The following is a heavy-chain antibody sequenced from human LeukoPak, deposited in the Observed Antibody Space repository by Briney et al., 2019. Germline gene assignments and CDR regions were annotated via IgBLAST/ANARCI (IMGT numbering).Heavy chain of an antibody. CDR3: ARDHSGGFWTFDY. CDR1: GGSISGGSYY. D-gene: IGHD1-26*01. V-gene: IGHV4-61*09. J-gene: IGHJ4*02. CDR2: IHTSGRT. Sequence: SETLSLTCTVSGGSISGGSYYWNWIRQPAGKGLEWIGHIHTSGRTSYKSSLKSRVTISIDTSNNELSLRLSSVTAADTAIYYCARDHSGGFWTFDYWGQGSLVTVSS.